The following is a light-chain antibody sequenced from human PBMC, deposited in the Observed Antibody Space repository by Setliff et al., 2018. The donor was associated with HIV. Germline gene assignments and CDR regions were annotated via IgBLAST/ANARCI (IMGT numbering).Light chain of an antibody. CDR3: CSYAGNYVFV. J-gene: IGLJ1*01. Sequence: QSVLAQPRSVSGSPGQSVTFSCTGASSDIGGYNYVSWYQQHPGKAPKLLIYDITKRPSGVPDRFSGFKSGNTASLTISGLQAEDEADYYCCSYAGNYVFVFGGGTKGTV. CDR1: SSDIGGYNY. CDR2: DIT. V-gene: IGLV2-11*01.